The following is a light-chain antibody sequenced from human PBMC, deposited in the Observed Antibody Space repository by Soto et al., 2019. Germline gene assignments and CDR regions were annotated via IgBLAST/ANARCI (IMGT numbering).Light chain of an antibody. Sequence: DIVMTQTPLSSPVTLGQPASISCRSSQGLVHSDGNTYLSWLQQRPGQPPRLLIYEISNRFSGDPDRCSGRGAGTDFTLKISRVEAEDVGIYYCMQATQFPYTFGQGTKLEIK. V-gene: IGKV2-24*01. CDR1: QGLVHSDGNTY. CDR3: MQATQFPYT. J-gene: IGKJ2*01. CDR2: EIS.